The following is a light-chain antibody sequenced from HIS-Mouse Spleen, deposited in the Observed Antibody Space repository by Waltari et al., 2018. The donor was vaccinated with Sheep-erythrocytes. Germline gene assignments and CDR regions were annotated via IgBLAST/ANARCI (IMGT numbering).Light chain of an antibody. CDR1: SSDGGSYNL. J-gene: IGLJ2*01. V-gene: IGLV2-23*01. Sequence: QSALTQPASVSGSPGQSITISCTGTSSDGGSYNLVCWYQQHPGKAPKLMIYEGSKRPSGVSNRFSGSKSGNTASLTISGLQAEDEADYYCCSYAGSSTLVFGGGTKLTVL. CDR3: CSYAGSSTLV. CDR2: EGS.